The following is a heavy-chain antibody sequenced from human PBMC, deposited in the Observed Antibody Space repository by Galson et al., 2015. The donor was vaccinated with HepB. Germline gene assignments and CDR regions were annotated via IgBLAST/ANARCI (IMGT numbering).Heavy chain of an antibody. CDR2: INPNSGGT. CDR1: GYTFTGYY. J-gene: IGHJ2*01. V-gene: IGHV1-2*02. Sequence: SVKVSCKASGYTFTGYYMHWVRQAPGQGLEWMGWINPNSGGTNYAQKFQGRVTMTRDTSISTAYMELSRLRSADTAVYYCARGHCSSTSCYWEWYFDLWGRGTLVTVSS. CDR3: ARGHCSSTSCYWEWYFDL. D-gene: IGHD2-2*01.